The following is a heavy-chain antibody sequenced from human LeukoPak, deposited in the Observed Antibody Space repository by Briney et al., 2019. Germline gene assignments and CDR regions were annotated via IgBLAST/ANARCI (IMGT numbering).Heavy chain of an antibody. D-gene: IGHD1-14*01. J-gene: IGHJ4*02. V-gene: IGHV3-53*01. Sequence: GSLRLSCAASGFTVSNNYMSWVRQAPGKGLEWVSVIYGSGTTYYADSVKGRFTISRDNSKNKLYLQMNSLRAEDTAVYYCTRDKGNRDYWGQGTLVTVSS. CDR1: GFTVSNNY. CDR2: IYGSGTT. CDR3: TRDKGNRDY.